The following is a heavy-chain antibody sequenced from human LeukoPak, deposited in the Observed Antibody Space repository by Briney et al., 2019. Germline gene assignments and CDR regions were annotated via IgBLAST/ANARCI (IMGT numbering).Heavy chain of an antibody. CDR2: IYYSGST. CDR1: GGSISSYY. D-gene: IGHD6-13*01. Sequence: SETLSLICTVSGGSISSYYWTWLRQPPGKGLEWIGYIYYSGSTNYNPSLKSRVTISLDTSKNQFSLKLTSVTAADTAVYYCAGWYSSSWYWFDPWGQGTLVTVAS. V-gene: IGHV4-59*01. CDR3: AGWYSSSWYWFDP. J-gene: IGHJ5*02.